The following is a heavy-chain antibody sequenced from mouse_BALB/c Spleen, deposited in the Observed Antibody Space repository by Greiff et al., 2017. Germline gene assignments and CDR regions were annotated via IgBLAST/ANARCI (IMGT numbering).Heavy chain of an antibody. D-gene: IGHD1-2*01. J-gene: IGHJ4*01. V-gene: IGHV5-6*01. CDR1: GFTFSSYG. Sequence: EVKLVESGGDLVKPGGSLKLSCAASGFTFSSYGMSWVRQTPDKRLEWVATISSGGSYTYYPDSVKGRFTISRDNAKNTLYLQMSSLKSEDTAMYYCARDGYGMDYWGQGTSVTVSS. CDR3: ARDGYGMDY. CDR2: ISSGGSYT.